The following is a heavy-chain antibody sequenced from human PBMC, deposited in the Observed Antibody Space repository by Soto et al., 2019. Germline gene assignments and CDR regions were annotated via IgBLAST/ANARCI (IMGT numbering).Heavy chain of an antibody. V-gene: IGHV3-53*01. D-gene: IGHD6-19*01. J-gene: IGHJ4*02. Sequence: GGSLRLSCAASGLSVSSNYMNWVRQAPGKGLQWVSVIYSSGTTYYADSVKGRFTISRDTSKNTLYLQMNSLEAEDTAVYYCARGVAVAGFYFDFWGQGSLVTVSS. CDR1: GLSVSSNY. CDR2: IYSSGTT. CDR3: ARGVAVAGFYFDF.